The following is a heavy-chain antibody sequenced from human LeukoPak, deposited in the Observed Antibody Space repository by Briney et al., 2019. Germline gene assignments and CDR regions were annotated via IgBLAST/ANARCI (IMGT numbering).Heavy chain of an antibody. CDR2: ISSSGSST. D-gene: IGHD3-10*01. Sequence: AESLRLSCAASGFTFSSYAMSWVRQAPGKGLEWVSAISSSGSSTFYADSVKGRFTISRDNSKNTRYLQMSSLRAEDTAVYYCAKEGWRFGELPPYYDYGMDVWGQGTTVTVSS. CDR1: GFTFSSYA. CDR3: AKEGWRFGELPPYYDYGMDV. V-gene: IGHV3-23*01. J-gene: IGHJ6*02.